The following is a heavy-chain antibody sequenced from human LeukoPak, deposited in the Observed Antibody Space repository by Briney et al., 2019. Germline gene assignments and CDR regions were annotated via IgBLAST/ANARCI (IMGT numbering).Heavy chain of an antibody. CDR2: INPNSGGT. CDR3: ARVAVAEYYFDY. CDR1: GYTFTGYY. J-gene: IGHJ4*02. D-gene: IGHD6-19*01. Sequence: GASVKVSCKASGYTFTGYYMHWVRQAPGQGLEWMGWINPNSGGTNYAQKFQGRVTMTRDTSISTAYMELSRLRSDDTAVYYRARVAVAEYYFDYWGQGTLVTVSS. V-gene: IGHV1-2*02.